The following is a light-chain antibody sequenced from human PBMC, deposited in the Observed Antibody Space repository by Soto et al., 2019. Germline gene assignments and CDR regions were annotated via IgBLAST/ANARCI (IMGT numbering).Light chain of an antibody. CDR3: QSYDNSLSGSWV. V-gene: IGLV1-40*01. CDR2: GNS. J-gene: IGLJ3*02. Sequence: QSVLTQPPSVSGAPGQTVTIPCTGGSSNIGAGFDIHWYQQLPGTAPKLLIYGNSNRPSGVPDRFSGSKSGTSASLAINGLQAEDEAHYYCQSYDNSLSGSWVFGGGTKLTVL. CDR1: SSNIGAGFD.